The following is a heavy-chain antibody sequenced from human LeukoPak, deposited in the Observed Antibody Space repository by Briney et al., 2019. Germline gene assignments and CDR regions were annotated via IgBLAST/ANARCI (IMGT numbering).Heavy chain of an antibody. CDR1: GFTFSNYG. Sequence: GGSLRLSCAASGFTFSNYGLSWVRQAPGKGLEWVSGITGSGGRTYYADSVKGRFTISRDNSKNTLYLQMNSLRAEDTAIYYCARDERLLSFLKWGQGTLVPVSS. CDR3: ARDERLLSFLK. J-gene: IGHJ4*02. D-gene: IGHD3-3*01. V-gene: IGHV3-23*01. CDR2: ITGSGGRT.